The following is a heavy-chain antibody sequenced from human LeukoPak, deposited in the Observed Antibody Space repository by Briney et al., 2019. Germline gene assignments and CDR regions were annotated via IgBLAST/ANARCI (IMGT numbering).Heavy chain of an antibody. J-gene: IGHJ5*02. CDR2: INYSGST. CDR1: GGSISSYF. CDR3: AGVRQLPDNWFDP. Sequence: PSETLSLTCTVSGGSISSYFWSWIRQPPGKGLEWIGYINYSGSTNYNPSLKSRVTISVDTSKNHFTLKLSSVTAADTAVYYCAGVRQLPDNWFDPRGQGTLVTVSS. D-gene: IGHD2-2*01. V-gene: IGHV4-59*01.